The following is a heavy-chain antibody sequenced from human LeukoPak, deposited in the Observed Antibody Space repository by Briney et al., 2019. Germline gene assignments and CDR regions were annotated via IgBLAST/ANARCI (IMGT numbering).Heavy chain of an antibody. J-gene: IGHJ6*02. V-gene: IGHV4-34*01. CDR1: GGSFTGYY. D-gene: IGHD2-2*01. Sequence: PSETLSLTCTVYGGSFTGYYWTWIREPPGKGLEGSGEINHSGSTNYNPSLKSRVNISVDTSKNQFSLQLSSVTAADTAVYYCARAGSTSWYYYYGMDVWGQGTTVTVSS. CDR3: ARAGSTSWYYYYGMDV. CDR2: INHSGST.